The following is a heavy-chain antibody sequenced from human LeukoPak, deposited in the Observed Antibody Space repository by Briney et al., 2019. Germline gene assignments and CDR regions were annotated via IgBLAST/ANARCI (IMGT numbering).Heavy chain of an antibody. CDR2: IYTSGST. V-gene: IGHV4-61*02. CDR3: VCEMGTGADY. D-gene: IGHD7-27*01. CDR1: GGSISSGYYY. Sequence: PSQTLSLTCTVSGGSISSGYYYCSWIRQPAGKGLEWIGLIYTSGSTSYNPSLKSRVTMSVDTSKIQFSLELSPVTAADTAVYYCVCEMGTGADYWGQGTLVTVSS. J-gene: IGHJ4*02.